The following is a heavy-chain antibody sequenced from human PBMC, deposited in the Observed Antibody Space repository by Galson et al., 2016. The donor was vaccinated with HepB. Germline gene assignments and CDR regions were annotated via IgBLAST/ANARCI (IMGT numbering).Heavy chain of an antibody. D-gene: IGHD3-22*01. CDR2: IAVRGAT. V-gene: IGHV3-23*01. Sequence: SLRLSCAASGFSLSDYAMSWVRQPPGQGLQWVSLIAVRGATHYADSVKGRFTISRDSSKNTLYLQMDSLRVEDTAVYYCAIDYDSSMLENYWGLGTLVTVSS. J-gene: IGHJ4*02. CDR3: AIDYDSSMLENY. CDR1: GFSLSDYA.